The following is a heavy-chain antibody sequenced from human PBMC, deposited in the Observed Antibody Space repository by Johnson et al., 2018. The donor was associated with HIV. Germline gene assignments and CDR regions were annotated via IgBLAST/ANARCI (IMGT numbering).Heavy chain of an antibody. J-gene: IGHJ3*02. V-gene: IGHV3-30*03. CDR2: ISYDGSNK. Sequence: QEKLVESGGGVVQPGRSLRLSCAASGFTFSSYGMHWVRQAPGKGLEWVAVISYDGSNKYYSDSVKGRFSISRDNAKNSLYLQMNSLRAEDTAVYYCASTSSGWFYAVDIWGQGTMVTVSS. CDR1: GFTFSSYG. CDR3: ASTSSGWFYAVDI. D-gene: IGHD6-19*01.